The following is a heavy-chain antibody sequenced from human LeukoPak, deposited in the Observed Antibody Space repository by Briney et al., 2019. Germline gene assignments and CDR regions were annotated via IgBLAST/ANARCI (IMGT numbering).Heavy chain of an antibody. CDR2: ISSSSSYI. Sequence: GGSLRLSCAASGFTFSSYSMNWVRQAPGKGLEWVSSISSSSSYIYYADSVKGRFTISRDNAKNSLYLQMNSLRAEDTAVYYCARPTVTYYYYYGMDVWGQGTTVTVSS. D-gene: IGHD4-17*01. J-gene: IGHJ6*02. CDR1: GFTFSSYS. CDR3: ARPTVTYYYYYGMDV. V-gene: IGHV3-21*01.